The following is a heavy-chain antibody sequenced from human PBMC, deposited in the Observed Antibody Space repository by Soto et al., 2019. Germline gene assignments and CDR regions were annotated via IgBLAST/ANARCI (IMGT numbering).Heavy chain of an antibody. J-gene: IGHJ5*02. Sequence: SETLSLTCTVSGGSISSGGYYWSWIRQHPGKGLEWIGYIYYSGSTYYNPSLKSRVTISVDTSKNQFSLKLSSVTAADTAVYYCARDYHSLVVPASNWFDPWGQGTLVTVSS. D-gene: IGHD2-2*01. CDR1: GGSISSGGYY. CDR3: ARDYHSLVVPASNWFDP. CDR2: IYYSGST. V-gene: IGHV4-31*03.